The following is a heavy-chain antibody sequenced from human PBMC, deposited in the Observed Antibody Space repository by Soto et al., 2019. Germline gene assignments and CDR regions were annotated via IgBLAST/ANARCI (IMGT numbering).Heavy chain of an antibody. CDR3: VSWVSPDFDY. J-gene: IGHJ4*02. Sequence: EVQLLESGGGLVQPGGSLRLSCAVSGLTFRNHAMSWVRQAPGKGLEWVSTIAPIGYSTHYAGSVEGRFTISRDDSKSTLDLQMNSLRADDTAGYYCVSWVSPDFDYWGQGTLVSVSS. CDR2: IAPIGYST. V-gene: IGHV3-23*01. D-gene: IGHD2-8*01. CDR1: GLTFRNHA.